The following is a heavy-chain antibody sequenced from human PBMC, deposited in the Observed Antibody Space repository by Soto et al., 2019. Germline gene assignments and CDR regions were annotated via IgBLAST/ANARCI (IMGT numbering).Heavy chain of an antibody. Sequence: QVQLQESGPGLVKTSQTLALTCTVSGGSISSGAGYWSWIRQHPGKGLEWIGYIHYRGSAYYHPSLKGRVGASIDTSKHHVSLKVHPVTAADAAIYCCGRAPAAAGTGYFDYWGQGTMVIVSS. J-gene: IGHJ4*02. CDR3: GRAPAAAGTGYFDY. D-gene: IGHD6-13*01. V-gene: IGHV4-31*03. CDR2: IHYRGSA. CDR1: GGSISSGAGY.